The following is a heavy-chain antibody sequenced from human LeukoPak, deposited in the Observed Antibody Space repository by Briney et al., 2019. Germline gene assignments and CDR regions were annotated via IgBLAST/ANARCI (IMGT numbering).Heavy chain of an antibody. CDR3: AISTVTLRVFDY. D-gene: IGHD4-17*01. V-gene: IGHV1-2*06. CDR1: GYTFTGYY. CDR2: INPNSGGT. J-gene: IGHJ4*02. Sequence: ASVKVSCKASGYTFTGYYMHWVRQAPGQGLDWMGRINPNSGGTNYAQKFQGRVTMTRDTSISTAYMELSRLRSDDTAVYYCAISTVTLRVFDYWGQGTLVTVSS.